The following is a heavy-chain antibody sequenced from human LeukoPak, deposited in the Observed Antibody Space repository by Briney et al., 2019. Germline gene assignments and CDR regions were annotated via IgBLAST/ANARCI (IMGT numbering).Heavy chain of an antibody. J-gene: IGHJ4*02. D-gene: IGHD3-10*01. CDR2: ISYDGSNK. CDR1: GFTFSSYA. Sequence: GGSLRLSCAASGFTFSSYAMHWVRQAPGKGLEWVAVISYDGSNKYYADSVKGRFTISRDNSKNTLYLQMNSLRAEDTAVYYCARGGGYFDYWGQGTLVTVSS. V-gene: IGHV3-30-3*01. CDR3: ARGGGYFDY.